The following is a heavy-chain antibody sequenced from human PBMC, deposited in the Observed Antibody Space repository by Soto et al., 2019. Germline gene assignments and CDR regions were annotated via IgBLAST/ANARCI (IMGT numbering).Heavy chain of an antibody. V-gene: IGHV4-30-4*01. Sequence: SEILSLTCTVSGGSISSGDYYWSWIRQPPGKGLEWIGYIYYSGSTYYNPSLKSRVTISVDTSKNQFSLKLSSVTAADTAVCYCARERVSTNWFDPWGQGTLVTSPQ. CDR2: IYYSGST. J-gene: IGHJ5*02. CDR3: ARERVSTNWFDP. CDR1: GGSISSGDYY.